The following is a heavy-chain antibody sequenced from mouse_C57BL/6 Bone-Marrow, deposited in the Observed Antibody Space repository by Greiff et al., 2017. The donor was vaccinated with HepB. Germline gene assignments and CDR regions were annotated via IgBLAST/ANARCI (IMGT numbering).Heavy chain of an antibody. J-gene: IGHJ2*01. V-gene: IGHV1-54*01. CDR2: INPGSGGT. CDR1: GYAFTNYL. Sequence: QVQLKESGAELVRPGTSVKVSCKASGYAFTNYLIEWVKQRPGQGLEWIGVINPGSGGTNYNEKFKGKATLTADKSSSTAYMQLSSLTSEDSAVYFCARVFYDYDGYFDYWGQGTTLTVSS. D-gene: IGHD2-4*01. CDR3: ARVFYDYDGYFDY.